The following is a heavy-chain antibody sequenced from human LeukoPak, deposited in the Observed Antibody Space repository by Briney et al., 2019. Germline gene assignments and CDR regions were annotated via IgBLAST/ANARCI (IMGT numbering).Heavy chain of an antibody. J-gene: IGHJ5*02. CDR2: TYYRSKWYY. Sequence: SQTLSLTCAISGDSVASNDAAWNWIRQSPSRGLEWLGRTYYRSKWYYDYASFVKGRIAIVPDTSRNQFSLQLSSVIPDDTAVYCASGWALPSWGQGTQVTVSS. CDR3: SGWALPS. V-gene: IGHV6-1*01. D-gene: IGHD1-26*01. CDR1: GDSVASNDAA.